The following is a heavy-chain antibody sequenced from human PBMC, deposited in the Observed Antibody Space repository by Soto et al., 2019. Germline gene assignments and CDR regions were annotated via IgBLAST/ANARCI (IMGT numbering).Heavy chain of an antibody. CDR2: IIPIFRTP. J-gene: IGHJ6*03. CDR3: ARDKDREQLGGNYYYTLTS. Sequence: QVQLVQSGAEVVKPGSSVKVSCKASGDTFDTFVISWVRQAPGQGLEWMGGIIPIFRTPDYGQKFQGRVTITADESTSTAYMELSSLRSEDTAVYYCARDKDREQLGGNYYYTLTSGAKGPRSPSP. D-gene: IGHD1-1*01. V-gene: IGHV1-69*12. CDR1: GDTFDTFV.